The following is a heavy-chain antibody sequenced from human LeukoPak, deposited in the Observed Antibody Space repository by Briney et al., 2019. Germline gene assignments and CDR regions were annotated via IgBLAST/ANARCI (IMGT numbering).Heavy chain of an antibody. CDR3: ARDHQGVSGNSFDY. Sequence: PSETLSLTCTVSGGSISSSSYCWGWIRQPPGKGLEWIGSIYYSGSTYYNPSLKSRVTISVDTSKNQFSLKLSSVTAADTAVYYCARDHQGVSGNSFDYWGQGTLVTVSS. D-gene: IGHD4-23*01. CDR1: GGSISSSSYC. J-gene: IGHJ4*02. V-gene: IGHV4-39*07. CDR2: IYYSGST.